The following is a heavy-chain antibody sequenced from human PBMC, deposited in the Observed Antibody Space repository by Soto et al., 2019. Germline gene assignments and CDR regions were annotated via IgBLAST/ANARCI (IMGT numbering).Heavy chain of an antibody. Sequence: EVQLLESGGGLVQPGGSLRLSCAASGFTFSSYAMSWVRQAPGKGLEWVSAISGSGGSTYYADSVKGRFTISRDNSKNALYLQMTSRRAEDTAVYYCANGRFGTRNWFDPWGQGTLVTVSS. J-gene: IGHJ5*02. CDR3: ANGRFGTRNWFDP. V-gene: IGHV3-23*01. CDR1: GFTFSSYA. D-gene: IGHD3-10*01. CDR2: ISGSGGST.